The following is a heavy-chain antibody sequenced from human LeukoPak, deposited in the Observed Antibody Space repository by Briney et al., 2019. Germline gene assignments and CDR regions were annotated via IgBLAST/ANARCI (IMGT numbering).Heavy chain of an antibody. CDR2: INPNSSGT. Sequence: SLKVSCKDNGYTLTGYYMHWVSPAPGQGLEWIGWINPNSSGTNYAQKLRGRVTMTRGTSISTACMELSRLRSDDTAVYYGARENPGQLVGVGWFDPWVEGTVVTVSS. CDR1: GYTLTGYY. V-gene: IGHV1-2*02. J-gene: IGHJ5*02. CDR3: ARENPGQLVGVGWFDP. D-gene: IGHD6-6*01.